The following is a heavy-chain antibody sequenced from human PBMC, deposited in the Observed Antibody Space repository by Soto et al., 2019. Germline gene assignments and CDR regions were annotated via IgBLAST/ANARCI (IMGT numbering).Heavy chain of an antibody. J-gene: IGHJ5*02. V-gene: IGHV1-3*01. CDR2: INAGNGNT. D-gene: IGHD5-18*01. CDR1: GYTFTSYA. Sequence: RASVKVSCKASGYTFTSYAMHWVRQAPGQRLEWMGWINAGNGNTRYSQKFQGRVTITRDTSASTAYMELSSLRSEDTAVYYCARAFGYSSHLSPWGQGTLVTVSS. CDR3: ARAFGYSSHLSP.